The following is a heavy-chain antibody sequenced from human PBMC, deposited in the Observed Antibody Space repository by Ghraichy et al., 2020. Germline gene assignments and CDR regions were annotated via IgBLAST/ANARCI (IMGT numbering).Heavy chain of an antibody. V-gene: IGHV3-53*04. CDR2: IYSGGST. D-gene: IGHD6-19*01. CDR3: ARDRVAVAGEYYYYGMDV. J-gene: IGHJ6*02. Sequence: GGSLRLSCAASGFTVSSNYMSWVRQAPGKGLEWVSVIYSGGSTYYADSVKGRFTISRHNSKNTLYLQMNSLRAEDTAVYYCARDRVAVAGEYYYYGMDVWGQGTTVTVSS. CDR1: GFTVSSNY.